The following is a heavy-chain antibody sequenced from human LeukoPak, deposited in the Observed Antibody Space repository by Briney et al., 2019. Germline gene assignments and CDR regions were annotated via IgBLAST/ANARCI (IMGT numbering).Heavy chain of an antibody. CDR2: IYTRGST. J-gene: IGHJ5*02. Sequence: PSQTLSLTCTVSGDSISSGSYYWNWIRQPAGKGLEWIGRIYTRGSTDYNPSLKSRVTISVDTSKNQFSLKLSSVTAADTAIYYCARSTWPSNGRLSPWGQGTLVTVSS. CDR1: GDSISSGSYY. V-gene: IGHV4-61*02. CDR3: ARSTWPSNGRLSP. D-gene: IGHD2/OR15-2a*01.